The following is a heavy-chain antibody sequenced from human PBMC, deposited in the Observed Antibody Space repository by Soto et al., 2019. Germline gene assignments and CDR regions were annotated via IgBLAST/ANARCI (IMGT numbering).Heavy chain of an antibody. CDR2: THDSGST. CDR1: GGSISRYY. V-gene: IGHV4-59*08. CDR3: ARHSYCSRICSFDP. D-gene: IGHD2-2*01. J-gene: IGHJ5*02. Sequence: QVQLQESGPGLVKPSETLSLTCTVSGGSISRYYWSWIRQSPGKGLEWIGYTHDSGSTNYNPSLKSRVTMSVDTSKDQFPLKLSSVTAADTAGYYCARHSYCSRICSFDPWGQGTLVTVSS.